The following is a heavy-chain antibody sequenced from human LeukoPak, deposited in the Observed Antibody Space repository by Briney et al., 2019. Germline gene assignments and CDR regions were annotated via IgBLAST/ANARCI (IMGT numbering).Heavy chain of an antibody. D-gene: IGHD4/OR15-4a*01. CDR1: GGSISSSSYY. V-gene: IGHV4-39*01. CDR2: IYYSGST. Sequence: SETLSLTCTVSGGSISSSSYYWGWVRQPPGKGLEWIGSIYYSGSTYYNPSLKSPVTISVDTSKNQFSLKLSSVTAADTAVYYCASLRVLAYYFDYWGQGTLVTVSS. CDR3: ASLRVLAYYFDY. J-gene: IGHJ4*02.